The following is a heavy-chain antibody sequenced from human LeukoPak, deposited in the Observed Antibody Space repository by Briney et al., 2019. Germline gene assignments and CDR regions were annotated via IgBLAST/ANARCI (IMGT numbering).Heavy chain of an antibody. CDR1: GLTFSNYW. J-gene: IGHJ4*02. CDR3: AKDNGYEDY. V-gene: IGHV3-74*01. Sequence: PGGSLRLSCEASGLTFSNYWMNWVRQAPGKGLVWVSNIKGDGSISLYADSVKGRFTISRDNSKNTLYLQMNSLRAEDTAVYYCAKDNGYEDYWGQGTLVTVSS. D-gene: IGHD1-1*01. CDR2: IKGDGSIS.